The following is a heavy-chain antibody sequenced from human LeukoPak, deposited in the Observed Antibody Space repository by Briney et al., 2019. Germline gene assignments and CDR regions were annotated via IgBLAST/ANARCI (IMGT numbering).Heavy chain of an antibody. V-gene: IGHV3-30*02. J-gene: IGHJ4*02. CDR2: IRYDGSNK. D-gene: IGHD5-18*01. CDR1: GFTFSSYG. CDR3: ANIPRGYSYGIFDY. Sequence: GGSLRLSCAASGFTFSSYGMHWVRQAPGKGLEWVAFIRYDGSNKYYADSAKGRFTISRDNSKNTLYLQMNSLRAEDTAVYYCANIPRGYSYGIFDYWGQGTLVTVSS.